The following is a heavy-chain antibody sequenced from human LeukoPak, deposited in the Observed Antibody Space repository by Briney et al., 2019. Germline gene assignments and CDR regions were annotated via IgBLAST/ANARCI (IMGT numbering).Heavy chain of an antibody. CDR3: ARDYGLPAAGKIDY. V-gene: IGHV3-48*01. CDR2: ISSSSSTI. J-gene: IGHJ4*02. D-gene: IGHD6-13*01. CDR1: GFTFSSYS. Sequence: PGGSLRLSCAASGFTFSSYSMNWVRQAPGKGLEWVSYISSSSSTIYYADSVKGRFTISRDNAKNSLYLQMNSLRAEDTAVYYCARDYGLPAAGKIDYWGQGTLVTVSS.